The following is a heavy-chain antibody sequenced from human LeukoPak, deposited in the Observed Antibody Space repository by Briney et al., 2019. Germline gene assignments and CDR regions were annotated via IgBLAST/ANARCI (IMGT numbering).Heavy chain of an antibody. J-gene: IGHJ2*01. CDR3: ARVVVVTSTHWYFDL. Sequence: GESLKISCQGSGYTFTAYWIGWVRQMPGKGLDWMGLIHPGDSDTRYSPSFQGQVTISVDKSITTAYLQWSSLQASDTAIYFCARVVVVTSTHWYFDLWGRGSLVTVFS. CDR1: GYTFTAYW. D-gene: IGHD2-21*02. CDR2: IHPGDSDT. V-gene: IGHV5-51*01.